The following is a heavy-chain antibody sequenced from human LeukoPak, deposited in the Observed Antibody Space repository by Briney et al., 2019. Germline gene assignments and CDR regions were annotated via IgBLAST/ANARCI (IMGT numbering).Heavy chain of an antibody. CDR1: GFSFRSYG. CDR2: ISYDGSHK. D-gene: IGHD6-13*01. V-gene: IGHV3-30*18. Sequence: GGTLRLSCAVSGFSFRSYGMHWVRQAPGKWLEWVAVISYDGSHKYYADSVRGRFTISRDNSKNTLYLQMNSLRAEDTAVYYCAKDNNGAAAGIIPGAFDNWGQGAMVTVSS. J-gene: IGHJ3*02. CDR3: AKDNNGAAAGIIPGAFDN.